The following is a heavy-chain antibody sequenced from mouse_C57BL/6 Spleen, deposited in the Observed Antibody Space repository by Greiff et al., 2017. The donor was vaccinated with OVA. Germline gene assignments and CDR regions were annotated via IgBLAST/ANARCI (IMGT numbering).Heavy chain of an antibody. V-gene: IGHV5-17*01. CDR2: ISSGSSTI. CDR3: ARPGFYAMDY. D-gene: IGHD4-1*01. J-gene: IGHJ4*01. CDR1: GFTFSDYG. Sequence: EVKLMESGGGLVKPGGSLKLSCAASGFTFSDYGMHWVRQAPEKGLEWVAYISSGSSTIYYADTVKGRFTISRDNAKNTLFLQMTSLRSEDTAMYYCARPGFYAMDYWGQGTSVTVSS.